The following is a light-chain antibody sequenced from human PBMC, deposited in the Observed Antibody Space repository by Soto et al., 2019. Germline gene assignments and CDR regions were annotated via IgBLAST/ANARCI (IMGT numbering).Light chain of an antibody. V-gene: IGKV3-20*01. J-gene: IGKJ1*01. CDR3: PQYCSSPST. CDR1: QSVSSSY. Sequence: EIVLTQSPGTLSLSPGERATLSCRASQSVSSSYLAWYQQKPGQAPRLLICGASSRSTGIPDRFSGSGSGTNFTLTIIRLEKPECAVDYCPQYCSSPSTFGKGTNVEIK. CDR2: GAS.